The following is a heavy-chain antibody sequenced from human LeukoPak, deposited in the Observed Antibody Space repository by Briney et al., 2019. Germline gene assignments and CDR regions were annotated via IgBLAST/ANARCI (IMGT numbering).Heavy chain of an antibody. CDR1: GFTFNTYA. Sequence: PGASLRLSCTASGFTFNTYAINWVRQAPGQGLEWVWAISDSGGSTYYADSVKGRFTISRDNSKNTVYLQIHRLRAEDTAVYYCAKGKGSSSSSIDWWGQGTLVTVSS. V-gene: IGHV3-23*01. CDR3: AKGKGSSSSSIDW. D-gene: IGHD2-15*01. CDR2: ISDSGGST. J-gene: IGHJ4*02.